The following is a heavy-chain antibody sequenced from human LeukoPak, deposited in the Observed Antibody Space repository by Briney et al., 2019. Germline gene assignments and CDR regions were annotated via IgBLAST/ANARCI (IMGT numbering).Heavy chain of an antibody. Sequence: GGSLRLSCAASGFTFSNYGMHWVRQAPGKGLEWVAFVRYDETTKFYADSVKGRFTISRDNSKTTLYLQMNSLGAEDTAVYYCARVATISDAFDIWGQGTMVTVSS. CDR2: VRYDETTK. CDR1: GFTFSNYG. V-gene: IGHV3-30*02. D-gene: IGHD5-24*01. CDR3: ARVATISDAFDI. J-gene: IGHJ3*02.